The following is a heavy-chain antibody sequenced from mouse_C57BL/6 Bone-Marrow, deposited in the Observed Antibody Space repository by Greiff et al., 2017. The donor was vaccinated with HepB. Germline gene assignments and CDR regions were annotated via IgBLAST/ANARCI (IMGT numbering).Heavy chain of an antibody. Sequence: EVKLMESGGGLVKPGGSLKLSCAASGFTFSDYGMHWVRQAPEKGLEWVAYISSGSSTIYYADTVKGRFTISRDNAKNTLFLQMTSLRSEDTAMYYFARATTPGAMDYWGQGTSGTVSS. V-gene: IGHV5-17*01. J-gene: IGHJ4*01. D-gene: IGHD1-1*01. CDR1: GFTFSDYG. CDR3: ARATTPGAMDY. CDR2: ISSGSSTI.